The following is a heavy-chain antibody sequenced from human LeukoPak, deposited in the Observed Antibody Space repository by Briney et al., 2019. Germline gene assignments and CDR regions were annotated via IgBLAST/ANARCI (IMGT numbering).Heavy chain of an antibody. CDR1: GFTFDDYA. CDR3: AIVLRAAAGTPYLDN. D-gene: IGHD6-13*01. V-gene: IGHV3-9*03. Sequence: GGSLRLSRAASGFTFDDYAMHWVRRAAGKGLEWVSGISWNSGSIGYADSVKGRFTISRDNAKNSLYLQMNSLRAEDMALYYCAIVLRAAAGTPYLDNWGQGTLVTVSS. CDR2: ISWNSGSI. J-gene: IGHJ4*01.